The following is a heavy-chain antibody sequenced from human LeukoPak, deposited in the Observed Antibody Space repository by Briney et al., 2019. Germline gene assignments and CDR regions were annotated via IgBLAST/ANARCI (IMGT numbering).Heavy chain of an antibody. CDR1: GGSFSGYY. CDR2: INHSGST. V-gene: IGHV4-34*01. D-gene: IGHD3-10*01. J-gene: IGHJ4*02. CDR3: ARSRFYYGSGSLWRREKGTNYYFDY. Sequence: PSETLSLTCAVYGGSFSGYYWSWIRQPPGKGLEWIGEINHSGSTNYNPSLKSRVTISVDTSKNQFSLKLSSVTAADTAVYYCARSRFYYGSGSLWRREKGTNYYFDYWGQGTLVTVSS.